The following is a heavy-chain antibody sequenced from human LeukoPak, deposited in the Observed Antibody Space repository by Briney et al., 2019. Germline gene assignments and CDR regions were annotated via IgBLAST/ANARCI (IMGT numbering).Heavy chain of an antibody. J-gene: IGHJ4*02. D-gene: IGHD5-12*01. Sequence: PSQTLSLTCTVSGGSISIYYWSWIRQPPGKGLEWIGYIYYSGSTNYNPSLKSRVTISVDTSKNQFSLKLNSVTAADTAVYYCARVSGYDWESFYDYWGQGTLVTVSS. CDR3: ARVSGYDWESFYDY. CDR2: IYYSGST. CDR1: GGSISIYY. V-gene: IGHV4-59*01.